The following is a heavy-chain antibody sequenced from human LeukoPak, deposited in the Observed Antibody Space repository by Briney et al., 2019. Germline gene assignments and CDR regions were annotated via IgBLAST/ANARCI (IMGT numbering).Heavy chain of an antibody. J-gene: IGHJ4*02. CDR3: ARDGSGYCSGGSCYSDY. D-gene: IGHD2-15*01. CDR2: ISAYNGNT. Sequence: ASVKVSCKASGYTFTSYGISWVRQAPGQGLEWMGWISAYNGNTNYAQKLQGRVTMTTDTSTSTAYMELRSLRSDDTAVYYCARDGSGYCSGGSCYSDYWGQGTLVTVSS. CDR1: GYTFTSYG. V-gene: IGHV1-18*01.